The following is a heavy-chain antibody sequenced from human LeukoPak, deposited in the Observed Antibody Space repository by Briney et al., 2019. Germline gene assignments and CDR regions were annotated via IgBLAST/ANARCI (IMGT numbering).Heavy chain of an antibody. CDR1: GGSISNYY. J-gene: IGHJ4*02. CDR2: VYSSGST. Sequence: SETLSLTCTVSGGSISNYYWSWIRQSPGKGLEWLGYVYSSGSTNYNPSLKSRITTSVDPSKNQFSLKLGSVTAADTAIYYCVRGGAQGHSYGSNFDNWGQGTLVAVSS. D-gene: IGHD5-18*01. V-gene: IGHV4-59*01. CDR3: VRGGAQGHSYGSNFDN.